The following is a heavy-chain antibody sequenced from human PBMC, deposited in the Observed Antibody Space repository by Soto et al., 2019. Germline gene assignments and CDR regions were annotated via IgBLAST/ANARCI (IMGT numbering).Heavy chain of an antibody. V-gene: IGHV3-21*01. Sequence: EVQLVESGGGLVKPGGSLRLSCAASGFTFSSYSMNWVRQAPGKGLEWVSSISSSSSYIYYADSVKGRFIISRDNAKNSLYLQMNSLRAEDTAVYYCARHYSSSSRKEYYYYGMDVWGQGTTVTVSS. D-gene: IGHD6-6*01. CDR2: ISSSSSYI. J-gene: IGHJ6*02. CDR3: ARHYSSSSRKEYYYYGMDV. CDR1: GFTFSSYS.